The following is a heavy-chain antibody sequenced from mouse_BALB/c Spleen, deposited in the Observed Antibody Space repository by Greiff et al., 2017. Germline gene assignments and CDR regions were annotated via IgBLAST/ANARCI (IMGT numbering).Heavy chain of an antibody. J-gene: IGHJ3*01. D-gene: IGHD1-1*01. CDR2: ISTYYGDA. Sequence: QVHVKQSGAELVRPGVSVKISCKGSGYTFTDYAMHWVKQSHAKSLEWIGVISTYYGDASYNQKFKGKATMTVDKSSSTAYMELARLTSEDSAIYYCARGHYGSSPWFAYWGQGTLVTVSA. CDR1: GYTFTDYA. CDR3: ARGHYGSSPWFAY. V-gene: IGHV1S137*01.